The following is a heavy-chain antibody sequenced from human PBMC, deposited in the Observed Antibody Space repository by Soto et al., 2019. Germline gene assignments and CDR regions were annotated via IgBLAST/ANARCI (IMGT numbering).Heavy chain of an antibody. CDR1: GYTFFTYD. CDR2: ISTYSGDT. D-gene: IGHD5-12*01. J-gene: IGHJ5*02. CDR3: AGHHGPTKSENWFDP. V-gene: IGHV1-18*01. Sequence: QVHLVQSGVEVKTPGASVKVSCQASGYTFFTYDISWVRQAPGQGLEWMGWISTYSGDTKYAQKFQGSVTMTTDTTTTTAYLELRSLRTDDTAVYYCAGHHGPTKSENWFDPWGQGTLVTVSS.